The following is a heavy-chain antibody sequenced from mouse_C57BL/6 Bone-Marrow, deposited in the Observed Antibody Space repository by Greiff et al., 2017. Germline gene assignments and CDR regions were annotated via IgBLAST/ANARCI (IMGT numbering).Heavy chain of an antibody. CDR3: ARNWASYYFDY. D-gene: IGHD4-1*01. J-gene: IGHJ2*01. CDR2: IYPRSGNT. Sequence: QVQLQQSGAELARPGASVKLSCKASGYTFTSYGISWVKQRTGQGLEWIGEIYPRSGNTYYNEKFKGKATLTADKSSSTAYMALRSLTSEDSAVYFCARNWASYYFDYWGQGTTLTVSS. CDR1: GYTFTSYG. V-gene: IGHV1-81*01.